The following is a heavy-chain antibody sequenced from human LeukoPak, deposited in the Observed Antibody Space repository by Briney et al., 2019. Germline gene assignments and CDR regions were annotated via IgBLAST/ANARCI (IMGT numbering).Heavy chain of an antibody. Sequence: SVKVSCKASGGTFSSYAISWVRQAPGQGLEWMGGIIPIFGTANYAQKFQGRVTITTDESTSTAYMELSSLRSEDTAVYYCARAWVTMVRGVIITDAFDIWGQGTMVSVSS. CDR3: ARAWVTMVRGVIITDAFDI. CDR1: GGTFSSYA. V-gene: IGHV1-69*05. CDR2: IIPIFGTA. J-gene: IGHJ3*02. D-gene: IGHD3-10*01.